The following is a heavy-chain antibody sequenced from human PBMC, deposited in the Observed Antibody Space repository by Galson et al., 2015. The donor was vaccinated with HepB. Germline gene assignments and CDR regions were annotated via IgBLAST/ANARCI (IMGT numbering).Heavy chain of an antibody. CDR3: ARGLDYYDSSGYYERTNDAFDI. Sequence: SVKVSCKASGYTFTSYAMNWVRQAPGQGLEWMGWINTNTGNPTYAQGFTGRFVFSLDTSVSTAYLQISSLKAEDTAVYYCARGLDYYDSSGYYERTNDAFDIWGQGTMVTVSS. D-gene: IGHD3-22*01. CDR2: INTNTGNP. J-gene: IGHJ3*02. CDR1: GYTFTSYA. V-gene: IGHV7-4-1*02.